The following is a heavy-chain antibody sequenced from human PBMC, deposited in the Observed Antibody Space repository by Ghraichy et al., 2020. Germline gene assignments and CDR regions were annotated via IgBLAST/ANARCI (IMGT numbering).Heavy chain of an antibody. J-gene: IGHJ4*02. V-gene: IGHV1-69*13. CDR2: IIPIFGTA. CDR1: GGTFSSYA. CDR3: ARERITIFGVVRGFDY. Sequence: SVKVSCKASGGTFSSYAISWVRQAPGQGLEWMGGIIPIFGTANYAQKFQGRVMITADESTSTAYMELSSLRSEDTAVYYCARERITIFGVVRGFDYWGQGTLVTVSS. D-gene: IGHD3-3*01.